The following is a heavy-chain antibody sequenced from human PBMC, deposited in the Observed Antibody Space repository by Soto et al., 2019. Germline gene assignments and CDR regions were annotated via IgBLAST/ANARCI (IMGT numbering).Heavy chain of an antibody. Sequence: PSETLSLTCTVSGGSISSNSYLWGWIRQPPGKGLEWIGAILYSGDTYYSESLKSRVPMSVDTAKNQFSLKLNSVTAADTAVYYCARQGRNTKIVILRHYATDFWGQGTAVTVSS. J-gene: IGHJ6*02. V-gene: IGHV4-39*01. CDR2: ILYSGDT. CDR1: GGSISSNSYL. CDR3: ARQGRNTKIVILRHYATDF. D-gene: IGHD3-22*01.